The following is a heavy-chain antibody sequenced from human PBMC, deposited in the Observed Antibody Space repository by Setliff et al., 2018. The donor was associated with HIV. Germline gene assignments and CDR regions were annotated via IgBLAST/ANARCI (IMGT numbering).Heavy chain of an antibody. CDR3: ARQPPLSVLQVWFGDY. Sequence: SETLSLTCSVSGFSISSGHYWGWIRQSPGRGLEWIGSVNHRGDTYYIASLKSRVTMSVDTSKNQFFLNLASVTASDTAIYYCARQPPLSVLQVWFGDYWGQGMLVTVSS. J-gene: IGHJ4*02. D-gene: IGHD3-10*01. CDR1: GFSISSGHY. CDR2: VNHRGDT. V-gene: IGHV4-38-2*02.